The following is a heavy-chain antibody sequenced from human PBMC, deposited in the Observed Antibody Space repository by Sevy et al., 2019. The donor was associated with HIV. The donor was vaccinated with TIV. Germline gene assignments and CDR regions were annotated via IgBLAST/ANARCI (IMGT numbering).Heavy chain of an antibody. CDR3: ARGSGGRSGWFDP. Sequence: ASVKVSCKASGYTFTSYYMNWVRQAPGQGLEWMGIVNPSGGSTSYAQKFQGRVTMTRDTSTSTVYMELSRLRPEDTAVYYCARGSGGRSGWFDPWGQGTLVTVSS. D-gene: IGHD2-15*01. CDR1: GYTFTSYY. CDR2: VNPSGGST. J-gene: IGHJ5*02. V-gene: IGHV1-46*01.